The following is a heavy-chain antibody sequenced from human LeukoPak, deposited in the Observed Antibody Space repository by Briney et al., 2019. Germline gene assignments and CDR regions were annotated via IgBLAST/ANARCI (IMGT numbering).Heavy chain of an antibody. CDR2: IIPIFGTA. CDR3: VRDPASGDYADVNDY. V-gene: IGHV1-69*01. D-gene: IGHD4-17*01. CDR1: GGTFSSYA. Sequence: ASVKVSCKASGGTFSSYAISWVRQAPGQGLEWMGGIIPIFGTANYAQKFQGRVTITADESTSTAYMELSSLRSEDTAVYYCVRDPASGDYADVNDYWGQGTLVTVSS. J-gene: IGHJ4*02.